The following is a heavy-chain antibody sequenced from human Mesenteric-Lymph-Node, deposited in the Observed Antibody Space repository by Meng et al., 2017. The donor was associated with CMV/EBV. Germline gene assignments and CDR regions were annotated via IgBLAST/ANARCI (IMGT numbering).Heavy chain of an antibody. CDR2: IYYRGST. J-gene: IGHJ6*02. Sequence: SETLSLTCTVSGGSISSSGYFWGWIRQPPGKGLEWIGTIYYRGSTYYNASLKSRVTISVDTSKNQFSLKLSSVTAADTAVYYCARDLGRAMDVWGQGTTVTVSS. CDR1: GGSISSSGYF. V-gene: IGHV4-39*07. CDR3: ARDLGRAMDV.